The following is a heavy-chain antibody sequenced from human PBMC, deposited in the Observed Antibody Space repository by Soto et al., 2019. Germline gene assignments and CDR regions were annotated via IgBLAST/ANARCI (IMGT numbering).Heavy chain of an antibody. D-gene: IGHD5-18*01. Sequence: GESLKISCKASGYNFLGYWVAWVHQMPGKGLEWMGIMYPADSDTKYSPAFQGRVTMSADTSISTAYLQWSSLEASDTAVYYCARRDLGGMYTAPLDLWGQGTQVTVSS. CDR3: ARRDLGGMYTAPLDL. V-gene: IGHV5-51*07. J-gene: IGHJ4*02. CDR2: MYPADSDT. CDR1: GYNFLGYW.